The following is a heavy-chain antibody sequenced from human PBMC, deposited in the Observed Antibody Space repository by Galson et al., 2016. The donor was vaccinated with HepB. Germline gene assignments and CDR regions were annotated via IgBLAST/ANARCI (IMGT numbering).Heavy chain of an antibody. CDR2: ISYDGSTY. V-gene: IGHV3-30-3*01. Sequence: SLRLSCAASGFSFSKFAMHWVRQAPGKGLEWVALISYDGSTYHYADSVKGRFTLSRDNSKNTLSLQMNSLRAEDTAVYYCARDFLTYCSSTSCQNYYYYYMDVWGKGTTVTVSS. J-gene: IGHJ6*03. CDR1: GFSFSKFA. D-gene: IGHD2-2*01. CDR3: ARDFLTYCSSTSCQNYYYYYMDV.